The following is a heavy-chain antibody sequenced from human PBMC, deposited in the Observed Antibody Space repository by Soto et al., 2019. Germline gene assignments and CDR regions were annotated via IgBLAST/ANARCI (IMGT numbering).Heavy chain of an antibody. CDR3: ARHGIFGVVEHRYYYGMDV. V-gene: IGHV5-51*01. CDR2: IYPGDSDT. D-gene: IGHD3-3*01. J-gene: IGHJ6*02. Sequence: PGESLKISCKGSGYSFTSYWIGWVRQMPGKGLEWMGIIYPGDSDTRYSPSFQGQVTISADKSISTAYLQWSSLKASDTAMYYCARHGIFGVVEHRYYYGMDVWGQGTTVAVSS. CDR1: GYSFTSYW.